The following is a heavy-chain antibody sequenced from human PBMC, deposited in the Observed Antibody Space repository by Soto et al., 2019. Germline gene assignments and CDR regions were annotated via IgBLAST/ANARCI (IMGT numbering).Heavy chain of an antibody. Sequence: GSLRLSCAASGFTFSSYEMNWVRQAPGKGLEWVSYISSSGSTIYYADSVKGRFTISRDNAKNSLYLQMNSLRAEDTAVYYCARGTNPLRYYDSSGYPHWGQGTLVTVSS. D-gene: IGHD3-22*01. CDR2: ISSSGSTI. CDR3: ARGTNPLRYYDSSGYPH. J-gene: IGHJ1*01. CDR1: GFTFSSYE. V-gene: IGHV3-48*03.